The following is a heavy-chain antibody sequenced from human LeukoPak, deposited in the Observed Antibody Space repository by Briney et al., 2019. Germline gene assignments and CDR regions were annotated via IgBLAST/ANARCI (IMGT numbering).Heavy chain of an antibody. V-gene: IGHV1-69*06. Sequence: ASVKVSCKASGGTFSSYAISWVRQAPGQGLEWMGGIIPIFGTANYAQKFQGRVTITADKSTSTAYMELRSLRSDDTAVYYCARAFGPRYYYGSGGAYYFDYWGQGTLVTVSS. CDR1: GGTFSSYA. CDR2: IIPIFGTA. CDR3: ARAFGPRYYYGSGGAYYFDY. D-gene: IGHD3-10*01. J-gene: IGHJ4*02.